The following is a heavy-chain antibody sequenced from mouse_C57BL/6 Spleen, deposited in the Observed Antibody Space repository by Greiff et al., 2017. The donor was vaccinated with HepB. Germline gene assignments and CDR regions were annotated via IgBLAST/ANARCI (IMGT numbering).Heavy chain of an antibody. CDR3: TREEDYGSSNVDY. D-gene: IGHD1-1*01. Sequence: VQLQQSGAELVRPGASVSLSCKASGYTFTDYEMHWVKQTPVHGLEWIGAIDPETGGTAYNQKFKGKAILTADKSSSTAYMELRSLTSEDSAVYYCTREEDYGSSNVDYWGQGTTLTVSS. CDR1: GYTFTDYE. J-gene: IGHJ2*01. V-gene: IGHV1-15*01. CDR2: IDPETGGT.